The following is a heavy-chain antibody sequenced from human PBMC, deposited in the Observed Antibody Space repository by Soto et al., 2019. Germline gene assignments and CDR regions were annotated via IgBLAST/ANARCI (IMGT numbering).Heavy chain of an antibody. Sequence: GGSLRLSCAASGFTFSSYIMNWVRQAPGKGLEWVSSISGSNNYIYYADSVKGRFTIFRDNAKNSLYLQMNSLRVEDTAVYYCARADSPFTNIDWLDPWGQGTLVTVSS. CDR3: ARADSPFTNIDWLDP. J-gene: IGHJ5*02. CDR1: GFTFSSYI. V-gene: IGHV3-21*01. CDR2: ISGSNNYI. D-gene: IGHD2-15*01.